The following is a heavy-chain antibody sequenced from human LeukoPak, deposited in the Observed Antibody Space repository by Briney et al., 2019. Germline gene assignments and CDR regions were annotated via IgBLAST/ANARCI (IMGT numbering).Heavy chain of an antibody. CDR3: AKLVAVAGHFDY. D-gene: IGHD6-19*01. V-gene: IGHV3-23*01. J-gene: IGHJ4*02. CDR2: ISGSGGST. CDR1: GFTFSSYA. Sequence: GGSLRLSCAASGFTFSSYAMSWVRQAPGKGLEWVSAISGSGGSTYYADSVKGRFTISRDNSKNTLYLQINSLRAEDTAVYYCAKLVAVAGHFDYWGQGTLVTVSS.